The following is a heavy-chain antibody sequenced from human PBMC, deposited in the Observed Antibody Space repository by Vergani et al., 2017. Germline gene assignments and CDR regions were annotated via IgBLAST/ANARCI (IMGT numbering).Heavy chain of an antibody. V-gene: IGHV3-23*04. CDR3: SKDRGIRLGYLTEY. Sequence: EVQLVESGGGLVQPGGSLRLSCAASGFTFSSYAMSWVRQAPGKGLEWVSAISGSGGSTYYADSVKGRFTISRDKSKNTLYLQMNSLRGEDTAVFYCSKDRGIRLGYLTEYRGPGTPVNLPS. CDR2: ISGSGGST. D-gene: IGHD1-26*01. CDR1: GFTFSSYA. J-gene: IGHJ4*01.